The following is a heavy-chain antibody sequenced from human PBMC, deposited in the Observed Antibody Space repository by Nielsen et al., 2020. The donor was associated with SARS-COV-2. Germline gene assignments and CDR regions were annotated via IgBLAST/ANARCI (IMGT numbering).Heavy chain of an antibody. CDR1: GYTFTSYG. J-gene: IGHJ6*02. CDR2: ISAYNGNT. CDR3: ARVEGVATGATPYYYYGMDV. V-gene: IGHV1-18*01. Sequence: ASVKVSCKASGYTFTSYGISWVRQAPGQGLEWMGWISAYNGNTNYAQKLQGRVTMTTDTSTSTAYMELRSLRSDDTAVYYCARVEGVATGATPYYYYGMDVWGQGTTVTVSS. D-gene: IGHD5-12*01.